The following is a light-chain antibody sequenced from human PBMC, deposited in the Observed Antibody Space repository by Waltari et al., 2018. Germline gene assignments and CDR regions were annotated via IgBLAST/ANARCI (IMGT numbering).Light chain of an antibody. CDR3: LQHNSYPIS. CDR2: GSN. Sequence: DIQMTQSPSSLSASVGDTVTITCRASQGISSYLNWFQQKPGKAPKLLIYGSNTLQSGVPSRFSGSGSGTEFTLTISSLQPEDFAAYYCLQHNSYPISFGQGTKVEIK. CDR1: QGISSY. J-gene: IGKJ2*03. V-gene: IGKV1-17*01.